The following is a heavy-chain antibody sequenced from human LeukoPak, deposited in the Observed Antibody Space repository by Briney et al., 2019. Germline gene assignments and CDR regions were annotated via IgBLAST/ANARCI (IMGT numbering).Heavy chain of an antibody. CDR2: ISSGGSYI. V-gene: IGHV3-21*01. CDR1: GFTFTSYT. Sequence: GGSLRLSCAASGFTFTSYTMNWVRQALGKGLEWVSDISSGGSYIDYADSVKGRFTISRDNAKNSLFLQMNSLRAEDTAVYYCARSLIADGAFDIWGQGTRVTVSS. CDR3: ARSLIADGAFDI. D-gene: IGHD2-21*01. J-gene: IGHJ3*02.